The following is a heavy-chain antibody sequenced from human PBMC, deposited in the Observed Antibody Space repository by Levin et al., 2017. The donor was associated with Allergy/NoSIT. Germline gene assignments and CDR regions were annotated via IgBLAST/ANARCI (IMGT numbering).Heavy chain of an antibody. CDR2: INPNTGDT. CDR3: ARGGAYADNWFDP. Sequence: RASVKVSCKTFGYTFADYFVHWVRQAPGQGLEWMGRINPNTGDTDFAQKFQARATLTKDTSISTAYMELSRLTSDDTAIYYCARGGAYADNWFDPWGQGTPVTVSS. V-gene: IGHV1-2*06. CDR1: GYTFADYF. D-gene: IGHD5-12*01. J-gene: IGHJ5*02.